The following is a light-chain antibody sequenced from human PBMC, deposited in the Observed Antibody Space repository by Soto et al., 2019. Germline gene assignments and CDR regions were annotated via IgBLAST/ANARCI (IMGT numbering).Light chain of an antibody. Sequence: DISMTHSPLSLPATPGDPAAISCSCSHILPHSNGYNYLDWYLQKPGQHPQILIYTGSNRASGVHDRFRGSGSGTDFTLKISRVEAEDVGVYYCMQALQNFTLGQGKRVEIK. CDR3: MQALQNFT. V-gene: IGKV2-28*01. J-gene: IGKJ5*01. CDR2: TGS. CDR1: HILPHSNGYNY.